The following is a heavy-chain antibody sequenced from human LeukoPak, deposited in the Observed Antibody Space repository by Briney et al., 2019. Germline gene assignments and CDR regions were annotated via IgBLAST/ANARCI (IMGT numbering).Heavy chain of an antibody. V-gene: IGHV4-59*01. CDR2: ISYSGST. J-gene: IGHJ4*02. Sequence: SETLSLTCTVSGGSISSFYWSWIRQPPGEGLEWIGYISYSGSTNYNPSLKSRVTISVDTSKNQFSLKLRPVTAADTAVYYCARVHQLVYFDYWGQGTLVTVSS. CDR1: GGSISSFY. CDR3: ARVHQLVYFDY. D-gene: IGHD6-13*01.